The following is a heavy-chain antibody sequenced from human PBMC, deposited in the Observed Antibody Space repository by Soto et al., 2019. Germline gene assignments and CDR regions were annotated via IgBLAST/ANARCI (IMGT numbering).Heavy chain of an antibody. CDR1: GGTFSSYA. V-gene: IGHV1-69*06. CDR3: ARGYCSGGSCYSGSDYYYGMDV. CDR2: IIPIFGTA. J-gene: IGHJ6*02. D-gene: IGHD2-15*01. Sequence: SVKVSCKASGGTFSSYAISWVRQAPGQGLEWMGGIIPIFGTANYAQKFQGRVTITADKSTSTAYMELSSLRSEDTAVYYCARGYCSGGSCYSGSDYYYGMDVWGQGTTVTVSS.